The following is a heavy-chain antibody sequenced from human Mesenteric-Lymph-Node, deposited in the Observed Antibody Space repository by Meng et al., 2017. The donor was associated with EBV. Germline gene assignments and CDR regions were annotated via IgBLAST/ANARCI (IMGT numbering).Heavy chain of an antibody. CDR3: ARGAYEGSGSKFAD. V-gene: IGHV4-30-4*01. J-gene: IGHJ4*02. Sequence: LLESLSGLVKASQTLSLTCTVSGGSISSGGYYWTWIRQPPGKGLEWIGYMYSSGSTYYNPSLESRFAMSLDTYKNQFSLRLTSVTAADTALYYCARGAYEGSGSKFADWGQGTLVTVSS. CDR1: GGSISSGGYY. CDR2: MYSSGST. D-gene: IGHD3-10*01.